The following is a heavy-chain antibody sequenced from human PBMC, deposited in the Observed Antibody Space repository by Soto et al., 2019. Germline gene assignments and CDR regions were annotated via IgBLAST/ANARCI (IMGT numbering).Heavy chain of an antibody. CDR2: IFTGGST. V-gene: IGHV3-53*04. Sequence: EVQLVESGGGLVQPGGSLRLSCAASGFTVSSNYMSWVRQAPGKGLEWVSVIFTGGSTYYADSVKGRFTISRHSSKNTLYLQMNSLRAEDTSVYYCARDRYSSGWLDAFDIWGQGTMVTVSS. CDR3: ARDRYSSGWLDAFDI. J-gene: IGHJ3*02. D-gene: IGHD6-19*01. CDR1: GFTVSSNY.